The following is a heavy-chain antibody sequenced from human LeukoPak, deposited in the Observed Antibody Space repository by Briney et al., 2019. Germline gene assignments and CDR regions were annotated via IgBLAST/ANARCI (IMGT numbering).Heavy chain of an antibody. Sequence: SETLSLTCTVSGGSVSSGSYYWSWIRQPPGKGLEWIGYIYYSGSTNYNPSLKSRVTISVDTSKNQFSPKLSSVTAADTAVYYCARADVDIVATMDYYYYGMDVWGQGTTVTVSS. CDR2: IYYSGST. D-gene: IGHD5-12*01. J-gene: IGHJ6*02. CDR1: GGSVSSGSYY. V-gene: IGHV4-61*01. CDR3: ARADVDIVATMDYYYYGMDV.